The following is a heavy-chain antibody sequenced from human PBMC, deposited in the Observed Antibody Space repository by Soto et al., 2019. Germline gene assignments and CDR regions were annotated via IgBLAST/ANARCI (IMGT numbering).Heavy chain of an antibody. CDR2: IILIFGTT. CDR3: ERGSSSWPYFDY. J-gene: IGHJ4*02. V-gene: IGHV1-69*15. CDR1: GGTFSSYA. Sequence: QVQLVQSGAEVKKPGSSVKVSCKASGGTFSSYAISWVRHAPGQGLEWMGRIILIFGTTNYAQRFQGRVTITADPSTNTAYLELSSLRSDDTAVYFCERGSSSWPYFDYWGQGTLVTVSS. D-gene: IGHD6-13*01.